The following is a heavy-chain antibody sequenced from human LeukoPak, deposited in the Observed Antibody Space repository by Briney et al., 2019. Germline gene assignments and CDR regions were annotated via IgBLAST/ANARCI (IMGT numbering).Heavy chain of an antibody. J-gene: IGHJ3*02. CDR3: TTAGGLYDSSGYYYFRAFDI. V-gene: IGHV3-23*01. D-gene: IGHD3-22*01. Sequence: GGSLRLSCAASGFTFSSYAMSWVRQAPGKGLEWVSAISGSGGSTYCADSVKGRFTISRDNSKNTLYLQMNSLKTEDTAVYYCTTAGGLYDSSGYYYFRAFDIWGQGTMVTVSS. CDR2: ISGSGGST. CDR1: GFTFSSYA.